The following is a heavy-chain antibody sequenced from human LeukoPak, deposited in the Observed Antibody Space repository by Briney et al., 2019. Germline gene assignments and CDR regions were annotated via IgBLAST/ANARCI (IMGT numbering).Heavy chain of an antibody. CDR3: AKYLAHSSGWLLDAFDI. CDR1: GFTFSSYG. J-gene: IGHJ3*02. CDR2: ISYDGRRK. V-gene: IGHV3-30*18. Sequence: PGRSLRLSCAASGFTFSSYGMHWVRQAPGKGLEWVAVISYDGRRKYYADSVKGRFAISRDNSKNTLYVQMNSLRAEDTAVYYCAKYLAHSSGWLLDAFDIWGQGTMVTVSS. D-gene: IGHD6-19*01.